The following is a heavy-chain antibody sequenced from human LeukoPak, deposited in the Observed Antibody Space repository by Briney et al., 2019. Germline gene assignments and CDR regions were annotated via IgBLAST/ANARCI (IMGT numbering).Heavy chain of an antibody. CDR2: IYPGDSDT. J-gene: IGHJ6*02. Sequence: GESLKISCKGSGYSFTSYWIGWVRQMPGKGLEWMGIIYPGDSDTRYSPSFQGQVTISADKSISTAYLQWSSLKASDTAMHYCARLKGTTVVKSRSVTRYYYYGMDVWGQGTTVTVSS. CDR1: GYSFTSYW. CDR3: ARLKGTTVVKSRSVTRYYYYGMDV. D-gene: IGHD4-23*01. V-gene: IGHV5-51*01.